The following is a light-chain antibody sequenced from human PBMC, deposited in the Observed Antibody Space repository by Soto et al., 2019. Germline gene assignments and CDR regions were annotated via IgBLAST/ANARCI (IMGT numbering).Light chain of an antibody. CDR2: GAS. Sequence: EIVLTQSPGTLSLSPGERATFSCRASQSVRSSYLAWYQQKPGQAPRLVIYGASSRATGIPDRFSGSGSGTDFTLTISRLEPEDFAVYYCQQYGSSPYTFGQGTKLEIK. J-gene: IGKJ2*01. CDR1: QSVRSSY. V-gene: IGKV3-20*01. CDR3: QQYGSSPYT.